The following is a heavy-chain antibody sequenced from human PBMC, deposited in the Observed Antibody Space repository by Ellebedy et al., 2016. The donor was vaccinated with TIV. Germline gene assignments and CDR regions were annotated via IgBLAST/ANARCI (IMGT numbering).Heavy chain of an antibody. CDR2: FNHGEST. CDR3: ARGRLMMRAARRNSYFEDY. CDR1: GGSFSGYY. D-gene: IGHD6-6*01. J-gene: IGHJ4*02. V-gene: IGHV4-34*01. Sequence: SETLSLTCAVSGGSFSGYYWTWIRQPPGEGLQWMGEFNHGESTNYKPSLKSRVSMSVDTSKKQFSLNLTSVTAADTAMYYCARGRLMMRAARRNSYFEDYWGQGTLVTVSS.